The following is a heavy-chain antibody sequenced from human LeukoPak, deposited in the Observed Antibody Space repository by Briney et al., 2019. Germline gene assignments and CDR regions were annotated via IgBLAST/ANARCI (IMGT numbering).Heavy chain of an antibody. CDR3: AKDQVGVHYN. CDR1: GFTFSSFA. CDR2: ISGSGHNT. V-gene: IGHV3-23*01. D-gene: IGHD1-26*01. J-gene: IGHJ4*02. Sequence: GGSLRLSCAASGFTFSSFAMSWVRQAPGKGLEWVSAISGSGHNTYYADSVKGRFTISRGNSQNTLYLQMNSPRAEDTAVYYCAKDQVGVHYNWGQGTLVTVSS.